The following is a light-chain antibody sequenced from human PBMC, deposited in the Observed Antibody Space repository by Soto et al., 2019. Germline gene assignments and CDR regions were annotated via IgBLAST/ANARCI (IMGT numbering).Light chain of an antibody. J-gene: IGKJ1*01. V-gene: IGKV3-11*01. Sequence: EIVLTQSPATLSVSPGERATLSCRASQSVSSYLAWYQQKPGQAPRLLIYDASNRATGIPARFSGSGSGTDFTLTISGLQPEDFAVYYCQQRSNWPRTFGQGTKVDIK. CDR3: QQRSNWPRT. CDR2: DAS. CDR1: QSVSSY.